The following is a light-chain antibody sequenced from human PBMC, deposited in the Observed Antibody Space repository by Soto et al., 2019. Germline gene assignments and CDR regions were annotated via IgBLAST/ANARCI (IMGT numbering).Light chain of an antibody. Sequence: DIVLTQSPGTLSLSPGERATLSCRASQSVSSSYLAWYHQKPGQAPRLLIDGASSRATGIPDRFSGSGSGTDFTLTISRLEPEDFAVDYCQQYGSSPAFGGGTKVEIK. CDR3: QQYGSSPA. CDR1: QSVSSSY. CDR2: GAS. J-gene: IGKJ4*01. V-gene: IGKV3-20*01.